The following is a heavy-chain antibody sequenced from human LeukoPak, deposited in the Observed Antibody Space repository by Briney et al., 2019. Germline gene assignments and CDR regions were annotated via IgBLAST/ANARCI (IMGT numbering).Heavy chain of an antibody. V-gene: IGHV4-4*02. CDR3: ARAGSSLNYYYHGMDV. J-gene: IGHJ6*02. CDR2: IYHSGST. D-gene: IGHD6-6*01. Sequence: PSETLSLTCAVSGGSISSSNWWSWVRQPPGKGLEWIGEIYHSGSTNYNPSLKSRVTISVDKSKNQFSLKLNSVTAADTAVYYCARAGSSLNYYYHGMDVWGQGTTVTVSS. CDR1: GGSISSSNW.